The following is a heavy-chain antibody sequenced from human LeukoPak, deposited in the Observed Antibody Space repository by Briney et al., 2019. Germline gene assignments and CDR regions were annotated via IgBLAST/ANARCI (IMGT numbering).Heavy chain of an antibody. V-gene: IGHV4-59*01. CDR1: GASISSYS. CDR2: IYYSGST. J-gene: IGHJ4*02. D-gene: IGHD3-22*01. CDR3: ARTPYYYDSSGYFEFDY. Sequence: SETLSLTCTVSGASISSYSWSWIRQSPGAGLEWIGYIYYSGSTNYNPSLKSRVTISVDTSKNQFSLKLSSVTAADTAVYYCARTPYYYDSSGYFEFDYWGQGTLVTVSS.